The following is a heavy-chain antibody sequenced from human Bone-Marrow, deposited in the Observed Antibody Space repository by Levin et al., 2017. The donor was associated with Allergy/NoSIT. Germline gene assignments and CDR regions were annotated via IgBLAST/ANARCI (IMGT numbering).Heavy chain of an antibody. V-gene: IGHV3-23*01. D-gene: IGHD1/OR15-1a*01. CDR3: AKGLTTLDYYNYFGMDV. Sequence: TGGSLRLSCAASGFTFMNYAMSWIRQAPGKGLEWVSAVSGSGRSTYYGDSVQGRFTISRDNSKNTLFLQMNSLRAEDTATYYCAKGLTTLDYYNYFGMDVWGQGTTVTVSS. CDR2: VSGSGRST. CDR1: GFTFMNYA. J-gene: IGHJ6*02.